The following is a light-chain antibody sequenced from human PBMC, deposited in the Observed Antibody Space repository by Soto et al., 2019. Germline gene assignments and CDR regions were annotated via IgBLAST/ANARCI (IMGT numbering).Light chain of an antibody. CDR2: LNSDGSH. V-gene: IGLV4-69*02. J-gene: IGLJ3*02. Sequence: QSVLTQSPSASASLGASVKLTCTLSSGHSSYPIAWHQQQPEKGPRYLMKLNSDGSHSKGDGIPDRFSGSSSGAERYLTISSLQSGDEADYYCQTWGTGTVVFGGGTKLTVL. CDR1: SGHSSYP. CDR3: QTWGTGTVV.